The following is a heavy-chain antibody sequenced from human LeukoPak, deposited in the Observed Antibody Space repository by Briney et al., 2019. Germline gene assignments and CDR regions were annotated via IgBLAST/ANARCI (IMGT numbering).Heavy chain of an antibody. CDR2: VYHNGGT. Sequence: SETLSLTCTVSGDSLGSSDYYWGWIRQPPGKGLEWIGSVYHNGGTYYDPSLKSRVTISVDTSKNQFSLRVNSVTATDTAVYYCARVITAGSYYCDTWGQGTLVTVSS. CDR3: ARVITAGSYYCDT. J-gene: IGHJ4*02. V-gene: IGHV4-39*07. D-gene: IGHD1-14*01. CDR1: GDSLGSSDYY.